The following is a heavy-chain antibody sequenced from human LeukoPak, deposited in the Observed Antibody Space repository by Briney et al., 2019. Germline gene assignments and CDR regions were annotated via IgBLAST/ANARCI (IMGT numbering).Heavy chain of an antibody. CDR3: ARRDCTSTTCYAGSYYFDY. CDR1: GGSISSSSYY. CDR2: IYYSGSS. Sequence: SETLSLTCSVFGGSISSSSYYWGRIRQPPGKGLEWIVSIYYSGSSYYNPSLKSRVTISVDTSKNQFSLKLTSVTAADTAVYYCARRDCTSTTCYAGSYYFDYWGQGTLVTISS. J-gene: IGHJ4*02. V-gene: IGHV4-39*01. D-gene: IGHD2-2*01.